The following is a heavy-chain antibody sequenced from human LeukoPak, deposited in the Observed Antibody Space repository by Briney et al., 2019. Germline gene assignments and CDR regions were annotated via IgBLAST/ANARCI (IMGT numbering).Heavy chain of an antibody. V-gene: IGHV3-23*01. D-gene: IGHD3-22*01. Sequence: GGSQRLSCVSSGFIFSNYAMSWVRQAPGKGLEWVSSISGSGGSTHYADSVKGRFTISRDKTKNTLYLQMNSLRAEDTAVYYCAKSAYYDASGYYREYYFDYRGQGTLVTVSS. J-gene: IGHJ4*02. CDR1: GFIFSNYA. CDR3: AKSAYYDASGYYREYYFDY. CDR2: ISGSGGST.